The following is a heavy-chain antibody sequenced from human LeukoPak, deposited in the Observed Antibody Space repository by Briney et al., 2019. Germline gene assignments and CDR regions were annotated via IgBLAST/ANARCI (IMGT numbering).Heavy chain of an antibody. J-gene: IGHJ4*02. D-gene: IGHD3-3*01. CDR1: GGSISSYY. CDR3: ARDADYDFWSETYYFDY. V-gene: IGHV4-59*12. Sequence: SETLSLTCTVSGGSISSYYWSWIRQPPGKGLEWIGYIYYSGSTNYNPSLKSRVTISVDTSKNQFSLKLSSVTAADTAVYYCARDADYDFWSETYYFDYWGQGTLVTVSS. CDR2: IYYSGST.